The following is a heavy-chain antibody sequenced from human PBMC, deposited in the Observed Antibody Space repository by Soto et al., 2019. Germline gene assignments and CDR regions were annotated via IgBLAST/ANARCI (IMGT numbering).Heavy chain of an antibody. CDR3: AGEGFSGTYFPY. D-gene: IGHD1-26*01. CDR1: GGTFGNYV. CDR2: IIPILGTT. J-gene: IGHJ4*02. Sequence: SVKVSCKASGGTFGNYVISWVRQTPGQGLQWMGGIIPILGTTNYAQNFQGRVTITADKSTSTAYMELSRLRSEDTAVYFCAGEGFSGTYFPYWGQGTVVTVSS. V-gene: IGHV1-69*10.